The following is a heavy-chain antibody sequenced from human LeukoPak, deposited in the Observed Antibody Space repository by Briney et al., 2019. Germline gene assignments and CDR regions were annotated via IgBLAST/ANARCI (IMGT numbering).Heavy chain of an antibody. D-gene: IGHD6-13*01. CDR3: AKDSGYSSSWYVSDWFDP. V-gene: IGHV3-66*01. Sequence: GGSLRLSCAASGFTVSNSYMNWVRQAPGKVLEWVSAIYGGGTTYYADSVKGRFTISRDTSKNTLYLQMNSLRAEDTAVYYCAKDSGYSSSWYVSDWFDPWGQGTLVTVSS. CDR2: IYGGGTT. CDR1: GFTVSNSY. J-gene: IGHJ5*02.